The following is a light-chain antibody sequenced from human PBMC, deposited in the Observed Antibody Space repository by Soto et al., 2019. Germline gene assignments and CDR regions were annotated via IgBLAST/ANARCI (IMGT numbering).Light chain of an antibody. J-gene: IGKJ1*01. V-gene: IGKV1-5*03. CDR2: KSS. CDR1: QSVSIW. Sequence: DIQVAQSPSSPSASEGERVTMSCRASQSVSIWLAWYQQKPGRAPKLLIYKSSILESGVPSRFSGSGSGTDFTLTIRRLEPEDFAVYYCQLYVSSLTWTFGQGTTVDIK. CDR3: QLYVSSLTWT.